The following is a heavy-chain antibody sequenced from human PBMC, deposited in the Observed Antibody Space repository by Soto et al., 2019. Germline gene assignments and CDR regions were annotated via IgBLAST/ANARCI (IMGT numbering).Heavy chain of an antibody. CDR2: IYSGGST. V-gene: IGHV3-66*01. Sequence: TGGSLRLSCAASGFTVSSNYMSWVRQAPGKGLEWVSVIYSGGSTYYADSVKGRFTISRDNSKNTLYLQMNSLRAEDTAVYYCARYRLYDSSGYYYSGMDVWGQGTTVTV. J-gene: IGHJ6*02. CDR1: GFTVSSNY. D-gene: IGHD3-22*01. CDR3: ARYRLYDSSGYYYSGMDV.